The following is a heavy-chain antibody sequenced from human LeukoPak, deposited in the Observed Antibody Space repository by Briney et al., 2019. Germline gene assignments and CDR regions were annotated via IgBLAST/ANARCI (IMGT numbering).Heavy chain of an antibody. D-gene: IGHD2-2*01. CDR3: ARGYCSSTSCFGRLGWNWFDP. J-gene: IGHJ5*02. V-gene: IGHV1-18*01. CDR1: GYTFTRYG. CDR2: ISGYNGNI. Sequence: ASVKVSCKASGYTFTRYGISWVRQAPGQGLEWMGWISGYNGNIKYAQKLQGRITMTTDTSTSTAYMELRSLRSDDTAVYYCARGYCSSTSCFGRLGWNWFDPWGQGTLVTVSS.